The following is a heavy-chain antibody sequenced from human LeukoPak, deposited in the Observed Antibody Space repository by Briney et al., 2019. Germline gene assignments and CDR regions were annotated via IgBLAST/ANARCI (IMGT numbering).Heavy chain of an antibody. J-gene: IGHJ4*02. Sequence: ASVKVSCKASGYTFTDYYMHWVRQAPGQGLEWMGWINPNSGGTNYAQKFQGRVTITTDESTSTAYMELSSLRSEDTAVYYCARGADTAMVLDYWGQGTLVTVSS. CDR2: INPNSGGT. CDR3: ARGADTAMVLDY. D-gene: IGHD5-18*01. CDR1: GYTFTDYY. V-gene: IGHV1-2*02.